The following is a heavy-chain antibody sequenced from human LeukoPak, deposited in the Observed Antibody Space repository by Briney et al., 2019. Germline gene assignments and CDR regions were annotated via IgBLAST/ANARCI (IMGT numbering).Heavy chain of an antibody. V-gene: IGHV1-18*01. CDR2: ISAYNGNT. Sequence: ASVKVSCKASGYTFTSYGISWVRQAPGQGLEWMGWISAYNGNTNYAQELQGRVTMTTDTSTSTAYMELRSLRSDDTAVYYCARDRCGGDCYLFDYWGQGTLVTVSS. J-gene: IGHJ4*02. CDR1: GYTFTSYG. CDR3: ARDRCGGDCYLFDY. D-gene: IGHD2-21*01.